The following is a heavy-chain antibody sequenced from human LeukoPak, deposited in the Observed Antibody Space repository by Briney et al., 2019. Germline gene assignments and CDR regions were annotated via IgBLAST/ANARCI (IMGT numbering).Heavy chain of an antibody. J-gene: IGHJ4*02. CDR2: ISGDGRAI. V-gene: IGHV3-48*03. CDR3: ATSLSGWFGPSAYY. Sequence: PGGSLRLSCVASGFAFSSYEMSWVRQAPGKGLEWVSFISGDGRAIHYADSVKGRFTISADNARNSVFLQMNSPRAEDTAVYYCATSLSGWFGPSAYYCGQGTLVTVSS. D-gene: IGHD6-19*01. CDR1: GFAFSSYE.